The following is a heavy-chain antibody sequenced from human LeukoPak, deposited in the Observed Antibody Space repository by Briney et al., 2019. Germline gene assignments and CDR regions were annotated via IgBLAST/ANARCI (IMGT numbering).Heavy chain of an antibody. J-gene: IGHJ4*02. CDR2: ITGSGDTT. CDR3: AKEGASSSVRLGYYYFDY. Sequence: GGSLRLSCAASRFTFSNYALTWVRQAPGKGLEWVSLITGSGDTTYYADSVKGRFTISRDNSKNTLYLQMNSLRAEDTAVYYCAKEGASSSVRLGYYYFDYWGQGTLVTVSS. V-gene: IGHV3-23*01. CDR1: RFTFSNYA. D-gene: IGHD2-2*01.